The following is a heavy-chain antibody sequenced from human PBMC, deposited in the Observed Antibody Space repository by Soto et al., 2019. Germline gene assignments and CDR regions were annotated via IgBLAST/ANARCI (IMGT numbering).Heavy chain of an antibody. CDR1: GGSISSYH. J-gene: IGHJ4*02. CDR3: ARRCRDIDNDVDY. CDR2: TANSAPT. D-gene: IGHD3-16*02. Sequence: SETLSLTCTVSGGSISSYHWSWIRHSRGKVLKCSENTANSAPTNYNTSHNSRVTISTDPTNNQVTLRLSSVTAADMAVDFCARRCRDIDNDVDYWGQGALVTVSS. V-gene: IGHV4-59*12.